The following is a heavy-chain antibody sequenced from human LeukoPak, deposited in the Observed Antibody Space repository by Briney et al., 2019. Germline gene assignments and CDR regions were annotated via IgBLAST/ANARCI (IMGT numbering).Heavy chain of an antibody. CDR2: ISGSGGST. J-gene: IGHJ4*02. D-gene: IGHD5-12*01. CDR3: AKLRGYSGYDSDY. Sequence: GGSLRLSCAASGFTFSSYGMHWVRQAPGKGLEWVSAISGSGGSTYYADSVKGRFTISRDNSKNTLYLQMNSLRAEDTAVYYCAKLRGYSGYDSDYWGQGTLVTVSS. V-gene: IGHV3-23*01. CDR1: GFTFSSYG.